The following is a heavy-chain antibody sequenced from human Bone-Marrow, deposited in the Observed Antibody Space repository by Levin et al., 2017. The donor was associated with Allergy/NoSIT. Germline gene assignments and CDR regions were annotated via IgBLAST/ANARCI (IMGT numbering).Heavy chain of an antibody. J-gene: IGHJ4*02. D-gene: IGHD5-18*01. Sequence: SSETLSLTCFVSGGTVNTYYWSWIRQPPGKGLEWIGYIYSSGRTYYNPSLKSRVTISVDTSTNQFSLNLKSVTAADTAVYDCARERGPNSHFDYWGQGALVTVSS. V-gene: IGHV4-59*02. CDR2: IYSSGRT. CDR3: ARERGPNSHFDY. CDR1: GGTVNTYY.